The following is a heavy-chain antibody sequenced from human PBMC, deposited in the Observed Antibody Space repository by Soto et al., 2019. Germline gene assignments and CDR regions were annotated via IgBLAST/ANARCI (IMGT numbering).Heavy chain of an antibody. Sequence: LRLSCAVSGITFINAWMSWVRQAPGKGLEWVARIKSKANGETTDYAAPVKGRFSISRDDSKTLLYLQMNNLKAEDTAVYYCITDPGESENFWGQGTLVTVS. V-gene: IGHV3-15*01. D-gene: IGHD2-21*01. J-gene: IGHJ4*02. CDR3: ITDPGESENF. CDR2: IKSKANGETT. CDR1: GITFINAW.